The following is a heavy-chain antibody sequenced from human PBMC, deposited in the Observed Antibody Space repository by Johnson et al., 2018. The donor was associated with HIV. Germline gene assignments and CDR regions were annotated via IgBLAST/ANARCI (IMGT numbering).Heavy chain of an antibody. CDR1: GFTVSSNY. J-gene: IGHJ3*01. CDR3: ATFGYTSGWIVTDDAFDV. Sequence: VQLVESGGGLIQPGGSLRLSCAASGFTVSSNYMSWVRQAPGKGLEWVSRINSDGSSTNYAESLKGRISISRDNSMNTLYLQMNSLRAEDTAVYYCATFGYTSGWIVTDDAFDVWGHGTLVTVSS. D-gene: IGHD6-19*01. V-gene: IGHV3-66*03. CDR2: INSDGSST.